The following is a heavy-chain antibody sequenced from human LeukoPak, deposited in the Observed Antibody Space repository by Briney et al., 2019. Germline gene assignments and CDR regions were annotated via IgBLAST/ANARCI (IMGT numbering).Heavy chain of an antibody. Sequence: SETLSLTCTVSGGSISSGDYYWSWIRQPPGKGLEWIGYIYYSGSTYYNPSLKSRVTISVDTSKNQFSLKLSSVTAADTAVYYCARLYYDFWSGYVDYWGQGTLVTVSS. J-gene: IGHJ4*02. CDR1: GGSISSGDYY. D-gene: IGHD3-3*01. CDR2: IYYSGST. V-gene: IGHV4-30-4*01. CDR3: ARLYYDFWSGYVDY.